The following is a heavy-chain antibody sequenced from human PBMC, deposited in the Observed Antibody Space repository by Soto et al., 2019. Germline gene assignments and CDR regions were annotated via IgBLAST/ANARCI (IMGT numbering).Heavy chain of an antibody. V-gene: IGHV3-15*07. Sequence: EVQLVESGGGLVKPGGSLRLSCAASGFTFSNAWMNWVRQAPGKGLEWVGRIKSKTDGGTTDYAAPVKGRFTISSDKSKKTLYMKMNSLKTEDTAVYYCTTGYCSSTSCFYYYYYYYGMDVWGQGTTVTVSS. CDR2: IKSKTDGGTT. D-gene: IGHD2-2*01. CDR3: TTGYCSSTSCFYYYYYYYGMDV. J-gene: IGHJ6*02. CDR1: GFTFSNAW.